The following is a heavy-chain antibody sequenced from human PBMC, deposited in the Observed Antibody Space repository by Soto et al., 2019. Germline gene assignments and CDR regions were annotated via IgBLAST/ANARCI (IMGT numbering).Heavy chain of an antibody. J-gene: IGHJ3*01. Sequence: QVQLLQSGAEVKKPGSSVKVSCKASGGTLSNYAISWVRQAPGQGLEWMGGIIPILGSANYAQKFQDRVTITADESTRTTYIELSSLRSEDAAVYFCASRERVAAFDVWGQGTMVTVSS. CDR2: IIPILGSA. V-gene: IGHV1-69*01. D-gene: IGHD1-26*01. CDR3: ASRERVAAFDV. CDR1: GGTLSNYA.